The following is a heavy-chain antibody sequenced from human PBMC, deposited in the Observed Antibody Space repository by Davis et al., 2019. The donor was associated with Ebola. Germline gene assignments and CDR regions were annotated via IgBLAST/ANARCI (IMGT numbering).Heavy chain of an antibody. J-gene: IGHJ4*02. CDR3: ARDRGNIVVVPAAID. CDR2: ISSSSSYI. CDR1: ELTISTFS. D-gene: IGHD2-2*01. V-gene: IGHV3-21*01. Sequence: GESLKISCVASELTISTFSMNWVRQAPGKGLEWVSSISSSSSYIYYADSVKGRFTISRDNAKNSLYLQMNSLRAEDTAVYYCARDRGNIVVVPAAIDWGQGTLVTVSS.